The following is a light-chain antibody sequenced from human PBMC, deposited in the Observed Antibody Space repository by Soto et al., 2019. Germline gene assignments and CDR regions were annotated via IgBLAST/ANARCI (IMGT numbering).Light chain of an antibody. V-gene: IGLV2-14*01. CDR1: RSDVGGDGY. CDR3: ACNTAGGPRV. CDR2: EVT. J-gene: IGLJ6*01. Sequence: QSALTQPASVSGSPGQSITISCTGTRSDVGGDGYVSWYQQHPGKAPKVMIYEVTNRPAGVSFRFSGSKSGNTASLTISGLQAEDEADYYCACNTAGGPRVFGRGTKVTVL.